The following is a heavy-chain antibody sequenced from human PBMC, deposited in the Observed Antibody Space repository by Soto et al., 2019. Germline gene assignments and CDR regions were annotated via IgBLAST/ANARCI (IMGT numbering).Heavy chain of an antibody. V-gene: IGHV1-3*01. D-gene: IGHD6-13*01. CDR2: INAGNGNT. J-gene: IGHJ4*01. CDR3: ARCFAASAALDY. Sequence: LEFACQASGYPFTSYAMPWVRQAPGQMLECMGWINAGNGNTKXXXKFQGRVXXPRATSARTGXMELSXVGSEDTAVHYFARCFAASAALDYWAHGRLVXVSS. CDR1: GYPFTSYA.